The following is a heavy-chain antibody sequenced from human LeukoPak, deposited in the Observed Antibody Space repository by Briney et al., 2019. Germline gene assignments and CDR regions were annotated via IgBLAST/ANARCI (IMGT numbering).Heavy chain of an antibody. CDR2: ISYDGSNK. V-gene: IGHV3-30*18. CDR3: AKEELYSSGWYARSHYFDY. CDR1: GFTFSSYG. D-gene: IGHD6-19*01. J-gene: IGHJ4*02. Sequence: PGGSLRLSCAASGFTFSSYGMHWVRQAPGKGLEWVAVISYDGSNKYYADSVKGRFTISRDNSKNTLYLQMNSLRAEDTAVYYCAKEELYSSGWYARSHYFDYWGQGTLVTVSS.